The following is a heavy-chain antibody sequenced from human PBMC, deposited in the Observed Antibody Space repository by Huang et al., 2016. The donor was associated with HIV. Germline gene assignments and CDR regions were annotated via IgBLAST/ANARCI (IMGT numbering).Heavy chain of an antibody. D-gene: IGHD3-22*01. CDR2: SRNKDYTETT. Sequence: EVQFVESGGGLVKPGRSLRLSCTASGFTFGNYGMSWFPQAAGKGLEWVGFSRNKDYTETTEYAASVKGRFTNSRDDSKSIAYLQMNSLKPEDTAVYYCTRDSVYPNYYDGSGFYFDYWGQGTLVTVSS. CDR3: TRDSVYPNYYDGSGFYFDY. V-gene: IGHV3-49*05. CDR1: GFTFGNYG. J-gene: IGHJ4*02.